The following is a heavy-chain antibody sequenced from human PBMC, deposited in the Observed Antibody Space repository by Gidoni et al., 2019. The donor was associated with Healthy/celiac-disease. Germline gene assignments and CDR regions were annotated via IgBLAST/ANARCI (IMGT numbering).Heavy chain of an antibody. CDR1: GDSISSGYY. V-gene: IGHV4-38-2*01. D-gene: IGHD3-10*01. Sequence: QVQLQESGPGLVKPSETLSLTCAVSGDSISSGYYWGWIRQPPGQGRVWIGSIYHSGSTSYNPSLKSRVTISVDTSNNQFPLKLSSVPAADTAVYYCARIDGAHYYYYMDVWGKGTTVTVSS. CDR2: IYHSGST. J-gene: IGHJ6*03. CDR3: ARIDGAHYYYYMDV.